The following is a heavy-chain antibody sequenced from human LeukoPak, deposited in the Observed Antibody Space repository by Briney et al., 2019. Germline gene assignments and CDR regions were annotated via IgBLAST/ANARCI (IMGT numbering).Heavy chain of an antibody. CDR1: GFTFSSYG. V-gene: IGHV3-33*01. CDR3: ASLYSSSSLGAFDI. J-gene: IGHJ3*02. Sequence: GRSLRLSCAASGFTFSSYGMHWVRQAPGKGREWVAVIWYGGSNKYYADSVKGRFTISRDNSKNTLYLQMNSLRAEDTAVYYCASLYSSSSLGAFDIWGQGTMVTVSS. CDR2: IWYGGSNK. D-gene: IGHD6-6*01.